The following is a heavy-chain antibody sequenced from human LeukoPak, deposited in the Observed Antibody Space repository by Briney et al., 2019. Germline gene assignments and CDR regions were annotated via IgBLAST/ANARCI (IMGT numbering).Heavy chain of an antibody. Sequence: ASVKVSCKASGYTFTGYYMHWVRQAPGQGLEWMGRINPNSGGTNYAQRFQGRVTMTRDTSISTAYMELSRLRSDDTAVYYCAREIRGYSYGTFDYWGQGTLVTVSS. J-gene: IGHJ4*02. D-gene: IGHD5-18*01. CDR1: GYTFTGYY. CDR3: AREIRGYSYGTFDY. CDR2: INPNSGGT. V-gene: IGHV1-2*06.